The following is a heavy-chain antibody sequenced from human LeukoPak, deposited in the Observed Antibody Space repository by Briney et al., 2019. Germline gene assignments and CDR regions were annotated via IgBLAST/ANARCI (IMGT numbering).Heavy chain of an antibody. J-gene: IGHJ4*02. V-gene: IGHV1-2*02. CDR1: GYTFTGYY. CDR3: ARDCVMSSGGSCYSDY. Sequence: GASVKVSCKASGYTFTGYYMHWVRQAPGQGLEWMGWINPNSGGTNYAQKFQGRVTMTRDTSISTAYMELSRLRSDDTAVYYCARDCVMSSGGSCYSDYWGQGTLVTVSS. CDR2: INPNSGGT. D-gene: IGHD2-15*01.